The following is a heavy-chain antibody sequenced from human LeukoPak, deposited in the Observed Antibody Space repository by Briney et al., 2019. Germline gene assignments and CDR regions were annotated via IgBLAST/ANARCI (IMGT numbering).Heavy chain of an antibody. CDR3: ARELSQGSSCDY. J-gene: IGHJ4*02. CDR1: GFTFSRYA. D-gene: IGHD6-13*01. Sequence: GGSLRLSCAASGFTFSRYAMHWVRQAPGKGLEWVAFIRYDGSDKYYADSVKGRFTISRDNSKNTLYLQMNSLRAEDTAVYYCARELSQGSSCDYWGQGTLVTVSS. CDR2: IRYDGSDK. V-gene: IGHV3-30*02.